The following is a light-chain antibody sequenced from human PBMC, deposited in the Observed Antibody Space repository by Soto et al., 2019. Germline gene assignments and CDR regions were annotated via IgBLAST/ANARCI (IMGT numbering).Light chain of an antibody. Sequence: IQMTQSPSSLSASVGDRVTLTCRASQSINHYLNWFQQKPGKDPTLLIYAATTWQRGVPSTFSGSGSGTHFTLTISSLQPYDFATYWCQQTFSTPWTFGQGTKVDIK. J-gene: IGKJ1*01. V-gene: IGKV1-39*01. CDR3: QQTFSTPWT. CDR1: QSINHY. CDR2: AAT.